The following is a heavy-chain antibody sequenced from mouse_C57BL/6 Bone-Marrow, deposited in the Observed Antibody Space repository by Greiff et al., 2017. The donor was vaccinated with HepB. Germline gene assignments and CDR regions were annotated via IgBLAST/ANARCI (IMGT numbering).Heavy chain of an antibody. Sequence: EADGGLVQPKGSLKLSCAASGFSFNTYAMNWVRQAPGKGLEWVARIRSKSNNYATYYAYSVKDRFTIPRDDSESMLYLQMNNLKTEDTAMYYCVRHNSSHPYYAMDYWGQGTSVTVSS. CDR1: GFSFNTYA. J-gene: IGHJ4*01. CDR2: IRSKSNNYAT. V-gene: IGHV10-1*01. D-gene: IGHD1-1*01. CDR3: VRHNSSHPYYAMDY.